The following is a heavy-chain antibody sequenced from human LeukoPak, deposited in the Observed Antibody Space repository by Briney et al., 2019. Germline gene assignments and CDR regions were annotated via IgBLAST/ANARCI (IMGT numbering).Heavy chain of an antibody. CDR3: ARDRPLGGWYYFDY. Sequence: ASVKVSCKASGYTFTGYFLHWVRQAPGQGLEWVGWINPRSGETDCAQKFQGWITMTRDTSITTAYMELSRLTSDDTAVYYCARDRPLGGWYYFDYWGQGTLVTVSP. D-gene: IGHD6-19*01. V-gene: IGHV1-2*04. CDR1: GYTFTGYF. CDR2: INPRSGET. J-gene: IGHJ4*02.